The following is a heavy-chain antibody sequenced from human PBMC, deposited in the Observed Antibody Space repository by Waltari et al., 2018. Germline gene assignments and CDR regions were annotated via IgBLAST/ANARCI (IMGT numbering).Heavy chain of an antibody. CDR3: AKTRVAGGAFDI. J-gene: IGHJ3*02. D-gene: IGHD2-15*01. CDR1: GYTFTDYY. V-gene: IGHV1-69-2*01. Sequence: EVQLVQSGAEVKKPGATVNISCKASGYTFTDYYMHWVQQAPGKGLGWSGRVDPEDGETIYAEKFQGRVTITADTSTDTAYMELSSLRSEDTAVYYCAKTRVAGGAFDIWGQGTMVTVSS. CDR2: VDPEDGET.